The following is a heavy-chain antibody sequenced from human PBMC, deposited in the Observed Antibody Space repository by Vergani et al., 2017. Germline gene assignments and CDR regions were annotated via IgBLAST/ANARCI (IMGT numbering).Heavy chain of an antibody. CDR1: GGSISSGSYY. J-gene: IGHJ5*02. D-gene: IGHD3-22*01. CDR2: IYTSGST. Sequence: QVQLQESGPGLVKPSQTLSLTCTVSGGSISSGSYYWSWIRQPAGKGLGWIGRIYTSGSTNYNPSLKSRVPISVDTSKNQFSLKLSSVTAADTAVYYCARERGYDDSSGYYYVSWFDPWGQGSLVTVSS. V-gene: IGHV4-61*02. CDR3: ARERGYDDSSGYYYVSWFDP.